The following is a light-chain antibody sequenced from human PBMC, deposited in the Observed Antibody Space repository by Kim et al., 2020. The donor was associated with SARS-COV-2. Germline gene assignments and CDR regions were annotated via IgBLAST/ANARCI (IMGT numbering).Light chain of an antibody. J-gene: IGLJ3*02. Sequence: QSALTQPASVSGSPGQSITITCTGTNSDVGGYNYVSWYQQNPGKAPKLLIYSVNERPSGISNRFSGSKSGDTASLTISGLQAEDEAYYYCCSYTSSSTWVFGGGTQLTVL. CDR3: CSYTSSSTWV. V-gene: IGLV2-14*01. CDR1: NSDVGGYNY. CDR2: SVN.